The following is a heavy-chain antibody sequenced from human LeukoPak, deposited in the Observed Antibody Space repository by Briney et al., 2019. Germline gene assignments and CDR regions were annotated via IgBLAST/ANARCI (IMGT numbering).Heavy chain of an antibody. CDR2: IHPGDSDT. CDR1: GYSFTSYW. V-gene: IGHV5-51*01. D-gene: IGHD5-24*01. Sequence: GESLKISCKGSGYSFTSYWIGWVRQMPGKGLEWMGIIHPGDSDTRYSPSFQGQVTISADKSISTAYLQWSSLKASDTAMYYCARRVEMATITNWFDPWGQGTLVTVSS. J-gene: IGHJ5*02. CDR3: ARRVEMATITNWFDP.